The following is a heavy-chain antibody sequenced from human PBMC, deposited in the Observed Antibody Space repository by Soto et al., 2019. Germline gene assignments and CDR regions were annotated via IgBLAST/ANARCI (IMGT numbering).Heavy chain of an antibody. Sequence: GGSLRLSCAASGFTFSTYAMSWVRQAPGKGLEWVSAISSSGAYTYYADSVKGRFTISRDDAKNTLYLQMNSLRAEDTAVYYCARGIFTAVAGDGLGYWGQGTLVTVSS. J-gene: IGHJ4*02. D-gene: IGHD6-19*01. CDR2: ISSSGAYT. CDR1: GFTFSTYA. V-gene: IGHV3-23*01. CDR3: ARGIFTAVAGDGLGY.